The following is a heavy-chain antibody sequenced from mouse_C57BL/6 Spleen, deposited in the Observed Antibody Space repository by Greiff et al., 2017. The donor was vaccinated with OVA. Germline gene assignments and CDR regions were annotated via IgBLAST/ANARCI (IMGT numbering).Heavy chain of an antibody. CDR3: ARDAPPSDAMDY. CDR1: GFTFSSYA. V-gene: IGHV5-4*01. Sequence: EVKVVESGGGLVKPGGSPKLSCAASGFTFSSYAMSWVRQTPEKRLEWVATISDGGSYTYYPDNVKGRFTISRDNAKNNLYLQMSHLKSEDTAMYYCARDAPPSDAMDYWGKGTSVTVSS. CDR2: ISDGGSYT. J-gene: IGHJ4*01.